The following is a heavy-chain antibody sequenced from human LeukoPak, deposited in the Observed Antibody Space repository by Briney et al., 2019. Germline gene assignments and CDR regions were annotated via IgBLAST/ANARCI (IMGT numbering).Heavy chain of an antibody. J-gene: IGHJ4*02. CDR1: GFTFSTYC. D-gene: IGHD6-19*01. V-gene: IGHV3-74*01. CDR2: ICPDGTVT. Sequence: GGSLRLSCAASGFTFSTYCMHWVRQAPGKGPMWVSRICPDGTVTNYADSVKARFIISRDNARNTVYLQMNSLRAEDTAVYYCARTVAFDYWGQGTLVTVSS. CDR3: ARTVAFDY.